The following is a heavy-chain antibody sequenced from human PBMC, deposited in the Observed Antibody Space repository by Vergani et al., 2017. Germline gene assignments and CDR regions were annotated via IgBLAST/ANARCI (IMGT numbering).Heavy chain of an antibody. J-gene: IGHJ4*02. CDR2: IYTSGST. Sequence: QVQLQESGPGLVKPSQTLALTCTVSGGSISSGSYYWSWIRQPAGEGLEWIGRIYTSGSTNYNPSLKSRVTISVDTSKNQFSLKLSSVTAADTAVYYCARKVPSRVGAAFDYWGQGTLVTVSS. D-gene: IGHD3-10*01. CDR3: ARKVPSRVGAAFDY. CDR1: GGSISSGSYY. V-gene: IGHV4-61*02.